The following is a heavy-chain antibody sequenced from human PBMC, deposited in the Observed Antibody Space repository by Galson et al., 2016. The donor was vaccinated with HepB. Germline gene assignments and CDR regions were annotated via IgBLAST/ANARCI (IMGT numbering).Heavy chain of an antibody. V-gene: IGHV4-39*07. D-gene: IGHD3-22*01. Sequence: SETLSLTCTVSGASIISSSFYWSWIRQPPGGGLEWIGSVYYTGRTFYSPSLKGRVTMSVDTSNNQFSLKLSSVTAADTAVYFCARIHPDYYDSTASDALDVWGQGIMVTVSS. CDR1: GASIISSSFY. CDR2: VYYTGRT. J-gene: IGHJ3*01. CDR3: ARIHPDYYDSTASDALDV.